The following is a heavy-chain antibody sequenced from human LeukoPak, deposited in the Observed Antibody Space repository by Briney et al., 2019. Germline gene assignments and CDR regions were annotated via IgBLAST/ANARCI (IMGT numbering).Heavy chain of an antibody. J-gene: IGHJ4*02. V-gene: IGHV3-33*01. CDR1: GFTFSTYG. CDR3: ARGIGGPAGKGYYFDH. CDR2: IWYDGNNK. Sequence: GRSLRLSGAASGFTFSTYGMHWVRQAPGKGLDWVSVIWYDGNNKYYADSVKGRFTISRDNSKNTLYLQMNSLRAEDTAVYYCARGIGGPAGKGYYFDHWGQGTLVTVSS. D-gene: IGHD2-2*01.